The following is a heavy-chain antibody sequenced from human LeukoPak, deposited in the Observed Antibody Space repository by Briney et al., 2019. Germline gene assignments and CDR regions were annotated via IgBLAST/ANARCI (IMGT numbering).Heavy chain of an antibody. J-gene: IGHJ4*02. Sequence: PSETLSLTCAVYGGSFSGYYWSWIRQPPGKGLEWIGEINHSGSTNYNPSLKSRVTISVDTSKNQFSLKLTSVTAADTAVYYCASGGLVSRYLDHWDQGTLVTVSS. CDR2: INHSGST. CDR3: ASGGLVSRYLDH. D-gene: IGHD3-9*01. CDR1: GGSFSGYY. V-gene: IGHV4-34*01.